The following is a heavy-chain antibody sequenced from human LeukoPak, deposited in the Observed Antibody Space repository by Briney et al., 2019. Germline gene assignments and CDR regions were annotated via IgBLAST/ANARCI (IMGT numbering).Heavy chain of an antibody. V-gene: IGHV3-23*01. J-gene: IGHJ5*02. CDR3: AKGGQSSGRFDP. CDR2: ISSGSGGTT. CDR1: GFTFSSYS. Sequence: GGSLRLSCAASGFTFSSYSMNWVRQAPGKGLEWVSVISSGSGGTTFYADSVKGRFTISRDNSKNTLYMQMNSLRAEDTAVYYCAKGGQSSGRFDPWGQGTLVTVSS. D-gene: IGHD2-15*01.